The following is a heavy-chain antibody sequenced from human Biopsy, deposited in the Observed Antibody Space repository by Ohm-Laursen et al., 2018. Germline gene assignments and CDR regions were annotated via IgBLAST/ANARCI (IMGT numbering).Heavy chain of an antibody. Sequence: PGTLSLTCTVSGGSVRSPDHRWNWVRRAPGKGLEWICNIYYSWTTLYNPSLSGRVTMDLDRSTNQFSLKLKSVTSADTAVYFCARAYFYGMGTSNYFLDSWGQGALVTVSS. CDR1: GGSVRSPDHR. V-gene: IGHV4-61*08. J-gene: IGHJ4*02. CDR2: IYYSWTT. D-gene: IGHD3-10*01. CDR3: ARAYFYGMGTSNYFLDS.